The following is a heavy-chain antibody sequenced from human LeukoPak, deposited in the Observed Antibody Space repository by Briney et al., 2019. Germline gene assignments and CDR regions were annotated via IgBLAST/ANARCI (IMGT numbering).Heavy chain of an antibody. CDR2: IKDDGSEK. Sequence: GGSLRLSCVGSGFTFSSYWMTWVRQAPGKGLEWVANIKDDGSEKYSVDSVKGRFTISRDTSKNMVFLQMNSLRAEDTAVYYCASSGSYSDFDYWGQGTLVTVSS. CDR3: ASSGSYSDFDY. CDR1: GFTFSSYW. J-gene: IGHJ4*02. V-gene: IGHV3-7*03. D-gene: IGHD3-22*01.